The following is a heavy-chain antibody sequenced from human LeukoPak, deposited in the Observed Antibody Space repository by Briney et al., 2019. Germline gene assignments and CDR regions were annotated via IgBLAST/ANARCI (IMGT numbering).Heavy chain of an antibody. CDR1: GYTFTSYD. D-gene: IGHD6-19*01. CDR2: MNPNSGNT. CDR3: ARLGGWYGSDDY. Sequence: ASVKVSCNASGYTFTSYDINWVRQATGQGLEWMGWMNPNSGNTGYAQKFQGRVTMTRNTSISTAYMELSSLRSEDTAVYYCARLGGWYGSDDYWGQGTLVTVSS. J-gene: IGHJ4*02. V-gene: IGHV1-8*01.